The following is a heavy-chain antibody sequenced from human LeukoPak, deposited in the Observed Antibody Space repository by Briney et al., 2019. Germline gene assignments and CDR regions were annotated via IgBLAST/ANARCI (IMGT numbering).Heavy chain of an antibody. V-gene: IGHV4-4*02. Sequence: SETLSLTCAVSGGSISSSNWWSWVRQPPGKGLEWIGEIYHSGSTNYNPSLKSRVTISVDKSKNQFSLKLSSVTAADTAVYYCARDRGTSIAAPRLDYWGQGTLVTVSS. CDR3: ARDRGTSIAAPRLDY. CDR2: IYHSGST. J-gene: IGHJ4*02. CDR1: GGSISSSNW. D-gene: IGHD6-6*01.